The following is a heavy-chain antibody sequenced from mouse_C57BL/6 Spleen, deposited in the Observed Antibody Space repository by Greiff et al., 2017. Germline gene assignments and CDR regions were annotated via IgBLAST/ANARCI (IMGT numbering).Heavy chain of an antibody. J-gene: IGHJ4*01. CDR3: ARNDYRYYYAMDY. D-gene: IGHD2-4*01. Sequence: EVKVVESGGGLVQPGGSLKLSCAASGFTFSDYGMHWVRQAPEKGLEWVAYLSSGSSTIYYADTVKGRFTISRDNAKNTLFLQMTSLRSEDTAMYYCARNDYRYYYAMDYWGQGTSVTVSS. V-gene: IGHV5-17*01. CDR2: LSSGSSTI. CDR1: GFTFSDYG.